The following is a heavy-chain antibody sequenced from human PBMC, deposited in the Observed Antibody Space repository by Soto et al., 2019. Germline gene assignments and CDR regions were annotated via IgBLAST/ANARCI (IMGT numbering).Heavy chain of an antibody. D-gene: IGHD3-10*01. J-gene: IGHJ4*02. Sequence: EVQLVASGGDLVQPGGSLRLSCAASGFTFSLYSMNWVRQAPGKGLEWISYISTSSTDIYYADSVKGRFTIFRDNAKNSLYLQMNRLSDEDTALSYRGRGLRSAYSYGSARYDYLDYWGQGTLVTVSS. CDR2: ISTSSTDI. CDR1: GFTFSLYS. CDR3: GRGLRSAYSYGSARYDYLDY. V-gene: IGHV3-48*02.